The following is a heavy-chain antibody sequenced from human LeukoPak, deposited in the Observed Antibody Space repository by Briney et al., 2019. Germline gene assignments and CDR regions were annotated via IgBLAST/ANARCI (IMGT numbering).Heavy chain of an antibody. D-gene: IGHD6-19*01. CDR1: GESLSGYY. J-gene: IGHJ5*02. V-gene: IGHV4-34*01. Sequence: SETLCLTCAVYGESLSGYYWSWIRQPPGKGLEWIGEINHSGSTNYNPSLKSRVTISVDTSKNQFSLKLSSVTAADTAVYYCARDLKLAVTGTRGTAVDPWGQGTLVTVSS. CDR3: ARDLKLAVTGTRGTAVDP. CDR2: INHSGST.